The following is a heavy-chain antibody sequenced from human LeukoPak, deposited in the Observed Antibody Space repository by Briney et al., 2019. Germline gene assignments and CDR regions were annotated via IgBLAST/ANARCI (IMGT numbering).Heavy chain of an antibody. CDR2: IYYSGST. CDR1: GGSISSYY. Sequence: SETLSLTCTVSGGSISSYYWSWIRQPPGKGLEWIGYIYYSGSTNYNPSLKSRVTISVDTSKNQFSLKLSSVTAADTAVYYCARVPRDGYNWGFDYWGQGTLVTVSS. V-gene: IGHV4-59*08. CDR3: ARVPRDGYNWGFDY. D-gene: IGHD5-24*01. J-gene: IGHJ4*02.